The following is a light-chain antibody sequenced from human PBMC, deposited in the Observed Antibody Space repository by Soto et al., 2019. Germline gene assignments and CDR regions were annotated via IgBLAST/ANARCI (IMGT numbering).Light chain of an antibody. Sequence: EIVLTQSPATLSLSPGERATLSCRASQSVYSYLAWYQQKPGQAPRLLIYDASKKATGIPARFSGSGSGTDVTLTISSLEPEDFAVYYCQQRSNWPPTWTFGQGTKLAIK. CDR3: QQRSNWPPTWT. CDR2: DAS. J-gene: IGKJ1*01. V-gene: IGKV3-11*01. CDR1: QSVYSY.